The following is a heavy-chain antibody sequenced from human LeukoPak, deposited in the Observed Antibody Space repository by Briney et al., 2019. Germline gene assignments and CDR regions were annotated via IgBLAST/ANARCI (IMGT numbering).Heavy chain of an antibody. J-gene: IGHJ6*03. CDR3: ARDYYDSSGFYLPTLGGNMDV. D-gene: IGHD3-22*01. CDR1: GYTFTSYG. CDR2: ISAYNGNT. V-gene: IGHV1-18*01. Sequence: APVKVSCKASGYTFTSYGISWVRQAPGQGLEWMGWISAYNGNTNYAQKLQGRVTMTTDTSTSTAYMELRSLRSDDTAVYYCARDYYDSSGFYLPTLGGNMDVWGKGTTVTISS.